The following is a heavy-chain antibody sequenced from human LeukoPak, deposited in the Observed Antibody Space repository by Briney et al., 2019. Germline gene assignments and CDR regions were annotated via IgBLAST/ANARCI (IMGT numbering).Heavy chain of an antibody. CDR1: GFTFSHYS. Sequence: GGSLRLSCAASGFTFSHYSMNWVRQAPGKGLEWVSSISSSSSYIYYADSVKGRFTISRDNAKNSLYLQMNSLRAEDTAVFYCARGGGEVDYWGQGTLVTVSS. J-gene: IGHJ4*02. CDR3: ARGGGEVDY. CDR2: ISSSSSYI. V-gene: IGHV3-21*01. D-gene: IGHD3-16*01.